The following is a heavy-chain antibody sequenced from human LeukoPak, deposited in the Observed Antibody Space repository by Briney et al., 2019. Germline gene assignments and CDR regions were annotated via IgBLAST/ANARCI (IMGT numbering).Heavy chain of an antibody. CDR3: ARDLSGYSSSWYFFDY. CDR1: GFTFSSYS. D-gene: IGHD6-13*01. J-gene: IGHJ4*02. V-gene: IGHV3-21*01. Sequence: GGSLRLSCAASGFTFSSYSMNWVRQAPGKGLEWVSSISSSSSYIYYADSVKGRFTISRDNAKNSLYLQMNSLRAEDTAVYYCARDLSGYSSSWYFFDYRGQGTLVTVSS. CDR2: ISSSSSYI.